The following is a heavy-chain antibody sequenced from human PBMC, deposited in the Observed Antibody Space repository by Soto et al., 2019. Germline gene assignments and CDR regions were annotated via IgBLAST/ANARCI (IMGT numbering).Heavy chain of an antibody. V-gene: IGHV4-31*03. CDR2: IYYSGST. D-gene: IGHD3-16*01. J-gene: IGHJ4*02. CDR1: GGSLSSGGYY. Sequence: QVQLQESGPGLVKPSQTLSLTCTVSGGSLSSGGYYWSWIRQHPGKGLEWIGYIYYSGSTYYNPSLKSRVTISVDTSKNQFSLKLSSVTAADTAVYYCARGFKNDYVWDGLDYWGQGTLVTVSS. CDR3: ARGFKNDYVWDGLDY.